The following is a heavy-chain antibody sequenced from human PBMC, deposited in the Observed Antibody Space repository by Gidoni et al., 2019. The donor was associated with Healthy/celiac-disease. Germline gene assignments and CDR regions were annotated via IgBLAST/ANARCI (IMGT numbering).Heavy chain of an antibody. J-gene: IGHJ4*02. D-gene: IGHD1-26*01. CDR3: AKGRRVGATSPPLFDY. V-gene: IGHV3-30*18. Sequence: QVQLVESGGGVVQPGRSLRLSCSASGFTFSSYGMHWVRQAPGKGLEWVAVITYDGSNKYYADSVTSRFTISRDNSKNTLYLQMNSLRDEYTAEYYCAKGRRVGATSPPLFDYWGQGTLVTVSS. CDR1: GFTFSSYG. CDR2: ITYDGSNK.